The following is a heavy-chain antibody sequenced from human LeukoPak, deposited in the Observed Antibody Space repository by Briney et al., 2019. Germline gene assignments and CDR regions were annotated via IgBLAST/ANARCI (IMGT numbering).Heavy chain of an antibody. D-gene: IGHD3-10*01. CDR3: AKLKRVGIAPFDD. V-gene: IGHV3-23*01. CDR1: GFTFSHFA. CDR2: ISGSGNKT. Sequence: PGGSLRLSCAASGFTFSHFAMSWVRQAPGKGLHWASTISGSGNKTYDADSVKGRFTISRDNSKNTLYLQMTGLRAEDTAVYYCAKLKRVGIAPFDDWGQGTLVTVSS. J-gene: IGHJ4*02.